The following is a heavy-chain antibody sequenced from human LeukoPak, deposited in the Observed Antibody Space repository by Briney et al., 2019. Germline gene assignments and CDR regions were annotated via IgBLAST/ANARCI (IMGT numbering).Heavy chain of an antibody. D-gene: IGHD4-23*01. J-gene: IGHJ4*02. Sequence: SETLSLTCTVSGGSVTSTSNYWSWIRQPPGKGLEWIGYVSYTGTTSYDASLRSRVTISRDTSKNQFSLKLSSVTAADTAAYYCARSRVTTVVTPAFDYWGQGTLVTVSS. CDR2: VSYTGTT. CDR1: GGSVTSTSNY. V-gene: IGHV4-61*01. CDR3: ARSRVTTVVTPAFDY.